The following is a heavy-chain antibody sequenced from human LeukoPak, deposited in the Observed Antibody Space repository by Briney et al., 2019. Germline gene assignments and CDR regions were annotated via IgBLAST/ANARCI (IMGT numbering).Heavy chain of an antibody. V-gene: IGHV3-23*01. D-gene: IGHD3-10*01. CDR1: GFTFSSYA. CDR2: LSSSGGTT. J-gene: IGHJ4*02. CDR3: AKGAGVIIKYFDY. Sequence: GGSLRLSCAVSGFTFSSYAMSWVRQAPGKGLEWVSGLSSSGGTTYYADSVKGRFTISRDNSKNTLYLQLNGLRAEDTGVYYCAKGAGVIIKYFDYWGQGTLVTVPS.